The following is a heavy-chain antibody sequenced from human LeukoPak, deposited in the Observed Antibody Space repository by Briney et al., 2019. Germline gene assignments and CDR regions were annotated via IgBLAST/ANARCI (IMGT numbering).Heavy chain of an antibody. CDR3: ARDGYDFWSGYYYFDY. CDR1: GFTFSDYY. D-gene: IGHD3-3*01. Sequence: NTGGSLRLSCAASGFTFSDYYMTWIRQAPGKGLEWVSYIGSSGTTIYYADSVKGRFTISRDNAENSLYLQMNSLRAEDTAVYYCARDGYDFWSGYYYFDYWGQGTLVTVSS. CDR2: IGSSGTTI. V-gene: IGHV3-11*04. J-gene: IGHJ4*02.